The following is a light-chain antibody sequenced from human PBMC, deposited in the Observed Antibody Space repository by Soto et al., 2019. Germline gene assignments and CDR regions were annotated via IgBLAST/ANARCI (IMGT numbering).Light chain of an antibody. CDR3: QQYGSSSYT. CDR2: GAS. CDR1: QSVSNSY. Sequence: EIVLTQSPGTLSLSPGERATLSCRASQSVSNSYLAWYQQKPGQAPRLLIYGASSRATGIPDRFSGSGSGTDFTLTISRLEPEDFAVYYCQQYGSSSYTFCQGTKLEIK. J-gene: IGKJ2*01. V-gene: IGKV3-20*01.